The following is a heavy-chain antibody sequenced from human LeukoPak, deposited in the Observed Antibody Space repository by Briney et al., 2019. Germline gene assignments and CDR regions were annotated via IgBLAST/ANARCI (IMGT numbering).Heavy chain of an antibody. CDR3: ARERAGRITIFGKSAARIGP. Sequence: ETLSLTCTVSGGSISSSSYYWGWIRQPPGKGLEWIGSIYYSGSTYYNPSLKSRVTISVDTSKNQFSLKLSSVTAADTAVYYCARERAGRITIFGKSAARIGPWGQGTLVTVSS. CDR1: GGSISSSSYY. D-gene: IGHD3-3*01. J-gene: IGHJ5*02. CDR2: IYYSGST. V-gene: IGHV4-39*07.